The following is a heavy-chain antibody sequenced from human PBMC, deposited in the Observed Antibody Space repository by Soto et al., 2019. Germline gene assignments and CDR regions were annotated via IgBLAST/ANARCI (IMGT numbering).Heavy chain of an antibody. CDR1: GYTLTTFF. CDR2: INPGYPAGRST. CDR3: AREAIVAGATPGMDV. D-gene: IGHD1-26*01. Sequence: APVKVSCTASGYTLTTFFMHWGRQAPEQGLEWMGVINPGYPAGRSTTYAQKFQGRVTMTTDTSTSTVYMELSRLRSDDTAVYYCAREAIVAGATPGMDVWGQGTTVSVSS. J-gene: IGHJ6*02. V-gene: IGHV1-46*01.